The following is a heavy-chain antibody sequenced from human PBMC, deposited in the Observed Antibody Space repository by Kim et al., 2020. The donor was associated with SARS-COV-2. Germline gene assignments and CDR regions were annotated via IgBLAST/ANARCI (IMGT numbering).Heavy chain of an antibody. D-gene: IGHD3-10*01. Sequence: GGSLRLSCAASGFTFSSYEMNWVRQAPGKGLEWVSYISSSGSTIYYADSVKGRFTISRDNAKNSLYLQMNSLRAEDTAVYYCARDWLYYYGSGSYSQYYYYYYGMDVWGQGTTVTVSS. V-gene: IGHV3-48*03. CDR3: ARDWLYYYGSGSYSQYYYYYYGMDV. J-gene: IGHJ6*02. CDR1: GFTFSSYE. CDR2: ISSSGSTI.